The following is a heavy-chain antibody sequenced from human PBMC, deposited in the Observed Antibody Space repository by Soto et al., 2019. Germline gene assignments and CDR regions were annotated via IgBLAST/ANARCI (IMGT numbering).Heavy chain of an antibody. J-gene: IGHJ6*02. CDR2: INHSGST. Sequence: PSETPSLTCAVYGGSFSGYYWSWIRQPPGKGLEWIGEINHSGSTNYNPSLKSRVTISVDTSKNQFSLKLSSVTAADTAVYYCARRQLGRYYGMDVWGQGTTVTV. V-gene: IGHV4-34*01. CDR3: ARRQLGRYYGMDV. D-gene: IGHD6-13*01. CDR1: GGSFSGYY.